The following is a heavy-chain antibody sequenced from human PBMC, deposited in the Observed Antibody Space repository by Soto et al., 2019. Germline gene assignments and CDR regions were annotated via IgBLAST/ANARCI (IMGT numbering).Heavy chain of an antibody. J-gene: IGHJ4*02. CDR3: AKDLWFGELFIDY. Sequence: QVQLVESGGGVVQPGRSLRLSCAASGFTFSSYGMHWVRQAPGKGLEWVAVISYDGSNKYYADSVKGRFTISRDNSKNTLYPQMNSLRAEDTAVYYCAKDLWFGELFIDYWGQGTLVTVSS. V-gene: IGHV3-30*18. D-gene: IGHD3-10*01. CDR2: ISYDGSNK. CDR1: GFTFSSYG.